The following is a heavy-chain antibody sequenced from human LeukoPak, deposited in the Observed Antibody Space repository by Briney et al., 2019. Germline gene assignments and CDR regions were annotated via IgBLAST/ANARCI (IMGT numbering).Heavy chain of an antibody. V-gene: IGHV3-66*01. CDR3: ARDGPSTVTTSYYGMDV. CDR2: IYSGGST. CDR1: GFTVSSNY. D-gene: IGHD4-17*01. J-gene: IGHJ6*02. Sequence: GGSLRVSCAASGFTVSSNYRSWVRQAPGKGLEWVPVIYSGGSTYYADSVKGRFTISRDNSKNTLYLQMNSLRAEDTAVYYCARDGPSTVTTSYYGMDVWGQGTTVTVSS.